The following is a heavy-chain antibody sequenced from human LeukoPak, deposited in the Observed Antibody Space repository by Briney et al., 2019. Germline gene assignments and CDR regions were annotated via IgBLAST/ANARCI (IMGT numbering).Heavy chain of an antibody. CDR1: GFTFSSYA. J-gene: IGHJ3*02. CDR3: ERERGYSYGMTAFDI. CDR2: ISYDGSNK. V-gene: IGHV3-30*04. D-gene: IGHD5-18*01. Sequence: GGSLRLSCAASGFTFSSYAMHWVRQAPGKGLEWVAVISYDGSNKYYADSVKGRFTISRDNSKNTLYLQMNSLRAEDTAVYYCERERGYSYGMTAFDIWGQGTMVTVSS.